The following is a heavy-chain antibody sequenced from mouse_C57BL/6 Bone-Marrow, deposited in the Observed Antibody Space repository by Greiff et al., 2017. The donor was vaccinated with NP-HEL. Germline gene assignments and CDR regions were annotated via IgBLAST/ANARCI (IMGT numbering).Heavy chain of an antibody. CDR3: ALYYYGSSYGNFDV. D-gene: IGHD1-1*01. CDR1: GYTFTSYW. CDR2: IYPSDSAT. J-gene: IGHJ1*03. V-gene: IGHV1-61*01. Sequence: QVQLQQPGAELVRPGSSVKLSCKASGYTFTSYWMDWVKQRPGQGLEWIGNIYPSDSATHYNQKFKDKATLTVDQSSSTAYMQLSSLTSEDSAVYYCALYYYGSSYGNFDVWGTGTTVTVSS.